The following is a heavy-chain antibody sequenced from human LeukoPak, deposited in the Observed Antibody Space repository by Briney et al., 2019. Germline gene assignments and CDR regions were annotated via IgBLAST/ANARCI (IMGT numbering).Heavy chain of an antibody. Sequence: GASVKVSCKASGYTFTSYGISWVRQAPGQGLEWMGGFDPEDGETIYAQKFQGRVTMTEDTSTDTAYMELSSLRSEDTAVYYCATADFVVVIAPHAFDIWGQGTMVTVSS. V-gene: IGHV1-24*01. J-gene: IGHJ3*02. CDR1: GYTFTSYG. CDR3: ATADFVVVIAPHAFDI. CDR2: FDPEDGET. D-gene: IGHD2-21*01.